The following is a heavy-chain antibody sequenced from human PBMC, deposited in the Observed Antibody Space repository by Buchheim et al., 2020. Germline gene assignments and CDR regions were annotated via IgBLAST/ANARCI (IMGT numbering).Heavy chain of an antibody. J-gene: IGHJ4*02. D-gene: IGHD6-19*01. CDR3: ARVTYSSGWYFDY. CDR1: GFTFSSYA. CDR2: ISYDGSNK. V-gene: IGHV3-30-3*01. Sequence: QVQLVESGGGVVQPGRSLRLSCAASGFTFSSYAMHWVRQAPGKGLEWVAVISYDGSNKYYADSVKGRFTISRDHYKNTLYLQMNSLRAEDTAVYYCARVTYSSGWYFDYWGQGTL.